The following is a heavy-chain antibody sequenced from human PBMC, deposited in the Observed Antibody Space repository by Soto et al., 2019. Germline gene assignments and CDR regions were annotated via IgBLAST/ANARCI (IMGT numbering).Heavy chain of an antibody. CDR3: AKGYDSSGYLSYFDF. J-gene: IGHJ4*02. V-gene: IGHV3-23*01. CDR1: GFTFSSYA. Sequence: PGGSLRLSCAASGFTFSSYAMSWVRQAPGKGLEWVSAISGSGGSTYYADSVKGRFTISRDNSKNTLYLQMNSLRAEDTAVYYCAKGYDSSGYLSYFDFWGQGIMVTVSS. CDR2: ISGSGGST. D-gene: IGHD3-22*01.